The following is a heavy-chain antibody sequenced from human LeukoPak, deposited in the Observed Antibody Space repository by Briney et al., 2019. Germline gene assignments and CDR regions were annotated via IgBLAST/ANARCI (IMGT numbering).Heavy chain of an antibody. J-gene: IGHJ4*02. CDR3: ARLRGSYFPDY. V-gene: IGHV4-59*01. D-gene: IGHD1-26*01. CDR2: IYYSGST. CDR1: GGSLSDYY. Sequence: PSETLSLTCAVFGGSLSDYYWTWIRRPPGKGLEWIGYIYYSGSTNYNPSLKSRLTILVDTSKNQFSLKLTSVTAADTAVYYCARLRGSYFPDYWGQGTLVTVSS.